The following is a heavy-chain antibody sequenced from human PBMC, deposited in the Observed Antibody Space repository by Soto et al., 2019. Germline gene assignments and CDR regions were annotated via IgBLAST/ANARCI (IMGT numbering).Heavy chain of an antibody. Sequence: PGGSLRLSCAASGFTFSSYWMHWVRQAPGKGLVWVSRINSDGSSTSYADSVKGRFTISRDNAKNTLYLQMNSLRAEDTAVYYCARYYTWEYYFDYWGQGTLVTVSS. CDR2: INSDGSST. CDR1: GFTFSSYW. D-gene: IGHD3-3*01. J-gene: IGHJ4*02. V-gene: IGHV3-74*01. CDR3: ARYYTWEYYFDY.